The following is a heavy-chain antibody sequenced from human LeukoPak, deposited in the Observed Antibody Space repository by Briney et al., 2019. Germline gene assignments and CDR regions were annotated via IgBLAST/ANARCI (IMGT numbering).Heavy chain of an antibody. D-gene: IGHD3-10*01. CDR1: GFTFSSYW. CDR3: ARDQTSYYGSGSGLDI. J-gene: IGHJ3*02. Sequence: GGSLRLSCAAPGFTFSSYWMSWVRQAPGKGLEWVANIKQDGSEKYYVDSVKGRFTISRDNAKNSLYLQMNSLRAEDTAVYYCARDQTSYYGSGSGLDIWGQGTMVTVSS. V-gene: IGHV3-7*03. CDR2: IKQDGSEK.